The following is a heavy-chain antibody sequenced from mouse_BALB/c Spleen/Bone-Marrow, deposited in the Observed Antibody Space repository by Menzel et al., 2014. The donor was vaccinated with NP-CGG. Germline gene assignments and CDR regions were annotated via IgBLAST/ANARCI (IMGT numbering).Heavy chain of an antibody. D-gene: IGHD1-2*01. Sequence: EVQVVESGGGLVQPGGSRKLSCAASGFTFSSFGMHWVRQAPEKGLEWVAYISGGRSIIYYADTVKGRFTISRDNPKNTLFLQMTSLRSEDTAIYYCARKDYFGYAAMDYWGQGTSVTVSS. CDR2: ISGGRSII. V-gene: IGHV5-17*02. J-gene: IGHJ4*01. CDR1: GFTFSSFG. CDR3: ARKDYFGYAAMDY.